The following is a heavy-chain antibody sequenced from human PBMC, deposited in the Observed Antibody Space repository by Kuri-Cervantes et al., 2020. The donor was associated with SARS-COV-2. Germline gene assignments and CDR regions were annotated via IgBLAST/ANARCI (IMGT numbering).Heavy chain of an antibody. Sequence: GGSLRLSCAASGFTVTSNYMSWVRQAPGKGLEWVSVIFGGGSTYYADSVKGRFTISRDNSKNTLYLQMNSLRAEDTAVYYCARSRVVAGRTGRNYYYYYGMDVWGQGTTVTVSS. CDR2: IFGGGST. D-gene: IGHD2-15*01. CDR1: GFTVTSNY. J-gene: IGHJ6*02. CDR3: ARSRVVAGRTGRNYYYYYGMDV. V-gene: IGHV3-66*01.